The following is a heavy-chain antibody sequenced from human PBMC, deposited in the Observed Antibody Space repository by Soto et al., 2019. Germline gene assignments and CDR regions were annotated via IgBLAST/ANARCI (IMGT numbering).Heavy chain of an antibody. CDR2: ISSSGSTI. D-gene: IGHD1-7*01. J-gene: IGHJ4*02. V-gene: IGHV3-11*04. CDR1: GFTFSDYY. CDR3: ARSGRNNWNYCFEPGFDY. Sequence: GGSLRLSCAASGFTFSDYYMSWIRQAPGKGLEWVSYISSSGSTIYYADSVKGRFTISRDNAKNTLYLQMNSPRAEDTAVYYCARSGRNNWNYCFEPGFDYWGQGTLVTVSS.